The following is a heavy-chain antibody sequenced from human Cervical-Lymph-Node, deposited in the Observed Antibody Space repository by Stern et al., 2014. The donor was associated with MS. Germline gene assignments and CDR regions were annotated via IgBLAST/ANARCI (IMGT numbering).Heavy chain of an antibody. Sequence: VQLVESGGGLVQPGGSLRLSCAVSGFTVNSNYMNWVRQAPGKGLEWVSVIYAGGDTYYADSVRGRFTISRDDSKNTVHLQMNSLRAEDTAVYYCATLVAGYWGQGTLVTVSS. CDR2: IYAGGDT. D-gene: IGHD3-10*01. J-gene: IGHJ4*02. CDR1: GFTVNSNY. V-gene: IGHV3-66*02. CDR3: ATLVAGY.